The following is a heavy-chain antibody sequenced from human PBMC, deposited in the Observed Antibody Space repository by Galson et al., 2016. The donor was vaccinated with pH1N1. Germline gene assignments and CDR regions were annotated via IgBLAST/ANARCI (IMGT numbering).Heavy chain of an antibody. J-gene: IGHJ4*02. CDR2: IKEDGSET. CDR1: GFTFSNYW. Sequence: SLRLSCAASGFTFSNYWMHWVRQVPGKGLEWVANIKEDGSETYYVDSVRGRFTISRDNPKNSLYLQMSSLRDEDTALYYCARAIGSRSSYWGQGTLVIVSS. CDR3: ARAIGSRSSY. D-gene: IGHD3-16*02. V-gene: IGHV3-7*01.